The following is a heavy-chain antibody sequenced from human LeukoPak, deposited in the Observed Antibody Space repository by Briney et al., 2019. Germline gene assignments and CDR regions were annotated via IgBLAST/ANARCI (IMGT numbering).Heavy chain of an antibody. CDR3: ARALRGLLLAPLGY. Sequence: QPGRSLRLSCATSGFTYSSYAMHWVRQAPGKGLEWVAVISYDGSNKYYADSVKGRFTISRDNSKNTLYLQMNSLRAEDTAVYYCARALRGLLLAPLGYWGQGTLVTVSS. D-gene: IGHD3-22*01. CDR2: ISYDGSNK. CDR1: GFTYSSYA. V-gene: IGHV3-30-3*01. J-gene: IGHJ4*02.